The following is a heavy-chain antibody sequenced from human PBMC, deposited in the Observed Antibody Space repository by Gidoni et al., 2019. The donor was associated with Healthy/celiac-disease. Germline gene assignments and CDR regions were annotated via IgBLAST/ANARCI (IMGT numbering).Heavy chain of an antibody. CDR2: ISGSGGST. Sequence: EVQLLESGGGLVQPGGSLRLSCAASGFTFSSSAMSWVRQAPGKGLAWASAISGSGGSTYSADSVKGRFTISRDNSKNTLYLQMNSLRAEDTAVYYCAKGGTTVVTPGYWYFDLWGRGTLVTVSS. CDR3: AKGGTTVVTPGYWYFDL. J-gene: IGHJ2*01. V-gene: IGHV3-23*01. CDR1: GFTFSSSA. D-gene: IGHD4-17*01.